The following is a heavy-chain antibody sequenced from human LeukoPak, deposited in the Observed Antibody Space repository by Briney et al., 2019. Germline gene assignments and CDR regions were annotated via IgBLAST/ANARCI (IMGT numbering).Heavy chain of an antibody. Sequence: TSETLSLTCGVFGGSFSGYYWTWLRQPPGKRLEWVGQINHRGSAHYNPSLRSRVTISVDTSKTQFSLKLTSVTAADTAVYYCARDKFCSDTGSCNIGLFDFWGQGALVTVSS. J-gene: IGHJ4*02. CDR2: INHRGSA. D-gene: IGHD2-15*01. CDR3: ARDKFCSDTGSCNIGLFDF. CDR1: GGSFSGYY. V-gene: IGHV4-34*01.